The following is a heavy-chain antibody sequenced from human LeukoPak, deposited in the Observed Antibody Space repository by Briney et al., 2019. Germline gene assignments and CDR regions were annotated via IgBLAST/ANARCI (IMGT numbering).Heavy chain of an antibody. CDR3: AKPNNQVAGSYYYYMDV. V-gene: IGHV3-9*01. CDR1: GFTFNEYA. D-gene: IGHD1/OR15-1a*01. J-gene: IGHJ6*03. CDR2: ISWNSGSI. Sequence: GGSLRLSCVGFGFTFNEYAMHWVRQAPGKGLEWVSGISWNSGSIGYADSVKGRFTISRHNARNSLYLQMDSLRAEDTALYYCAKPNNQVAGSYYYYMDVWGKGTTVTVSS.